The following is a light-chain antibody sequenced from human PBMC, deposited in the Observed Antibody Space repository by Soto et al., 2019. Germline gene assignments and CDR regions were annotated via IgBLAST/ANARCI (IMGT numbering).Light chain of an antibody. CDR2: GAS. J-gene: IGKJ1*01. Sequence: EIVLTQSPGTLSLSPWERATLSCRVSQSVSGRYLAWYQQKPGQAPRLLIYGASTRVTGIPARFSGSGSGTEFTLTISSLQSEDFAVYYCQQYNNWPRTFGQGTKVDNK. CDR3: QQYNNWPRT. V-gene: IGKV3-15*01. CDR1: QSVSGRY.